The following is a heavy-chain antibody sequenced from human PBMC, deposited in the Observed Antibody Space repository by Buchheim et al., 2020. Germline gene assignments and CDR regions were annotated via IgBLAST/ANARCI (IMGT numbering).Heavy chain of an antibody. J-gene: IGHJ4*02. V-gene: IGHV4-30-4*01. Sequence: QVQLQESGPGLVKPSQTLSLTCTVSGGAISSGDYYWSWIRQPPGKGLEWIGYIYYSGSTYYNPSLKSRVTISVDTSKNQFFLKLGSVTAADTAVYYCARDLRDYGGISGHFDYWGQGTL. D-gene: IGHD4-23*01. CDR2: IYYSGST. CDR1: GGAISSGDYY. CDR3: ARDLRDYGGISGHFDY.